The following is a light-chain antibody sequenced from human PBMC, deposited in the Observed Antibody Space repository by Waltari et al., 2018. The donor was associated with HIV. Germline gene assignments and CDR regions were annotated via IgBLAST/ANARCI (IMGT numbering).Light chain of an antibody. J-gene: IGKJ3*01. CDR1: QNIGKD. CDR3: QQTYLTTFT. CDR2: AAS. V-gene: IGKV1-39*01. Sequence: DIQITQSPSSLAASVGNRIPITCRTSQNIGKDLNWYQQKPGTAPKVLIFAASSLHSGVPSRFSGSGAGTDFTLTISSLPPEDVATYYCQQTYLTTFTFGPGTNVDFK.